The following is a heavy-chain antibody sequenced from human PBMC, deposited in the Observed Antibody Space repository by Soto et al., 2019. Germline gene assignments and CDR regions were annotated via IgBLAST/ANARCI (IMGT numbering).Heavy chain of an antibody. CDR1: GGSISSGDYY. V-gene: IGHV4-30-4*01. Sequence: NPSETLSLTCTVSGGSISSGDYYWSWIRQPPGKGLEWIGYIYYSGSTYYNPSLKSRVTISVDTSKNQFSLKLSSVTAADTAVYYCARGFAYYDSSGYFAPAFDYWGQGTLVTVSS. D-gene: IGHD3-22*01. CDR3: ARGFAYYDSSGYFAPAFDY. J-gene: IGHJ4*02. CDR2: IYYSGST.